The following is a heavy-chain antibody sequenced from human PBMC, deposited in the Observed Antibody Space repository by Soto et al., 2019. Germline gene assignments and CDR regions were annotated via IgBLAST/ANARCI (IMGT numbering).Heavy chain of an antibody. CDR1: GFTFSDYY. J-gene: IGHJ5*02. CDR2: ISTNGAYT. Sequence: QVQLVESGGGLLKPGGSLRLSCTASGFTFSDYYMSWIRQAPGKGLEWVSYISTNGAYTNYADSVKGRFTISRDNAKTSLYLQINSLRGEDTAVYYCARGQKWFDPWGQGTLVTVSP. V-gene: IGHV3-11*05. CDR3: ARGQKWFDP.